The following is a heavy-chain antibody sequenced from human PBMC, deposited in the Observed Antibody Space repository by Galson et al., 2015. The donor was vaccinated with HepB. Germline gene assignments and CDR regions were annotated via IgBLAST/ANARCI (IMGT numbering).Heavy chain of an antibody. CDR2: ISAYNGNT. J-gene: IGHJ6*02. CDR1: GYTFTSYG. D-gene: IGHD1-26*01. V-gene: IGHV1-18*04. Sequence: SCKASGYTFTSYGISWVRQAPGQGLEWMGWISAYNGNTNYAQKLQGRVTMTTDTSTSTAYMELRSLRSDDTAVYYCARLHRYSGSYYGYYYYGMDVWGQGTTVTVSS. CDR3: ARLHRYSGSYYGYYYYGMDV.